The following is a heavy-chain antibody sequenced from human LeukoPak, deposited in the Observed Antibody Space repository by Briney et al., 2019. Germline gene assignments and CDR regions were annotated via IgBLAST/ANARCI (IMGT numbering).Heavy chain of an antibody. CDR2: IYYSGST. V-gene: IGHV4-59*01. D-gene: IGHD6-19*01. Sequence: TSETLSLTCTVSGGSISSYYWSWIRQPPGKGLEWIGYIYYSGSTNYNPSLKSRVTISVDTSKNQFSLKLSSVTAADTAVYYCARAVAGTCWFDPWGQGTLVTVSS. J-gene: IGHJ5*02. CDR3: ARAVAGTCWFDP. CDR1: GGSISSYY.